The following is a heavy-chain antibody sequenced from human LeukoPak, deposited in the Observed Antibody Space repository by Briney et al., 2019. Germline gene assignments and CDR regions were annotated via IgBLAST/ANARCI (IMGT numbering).Heavy chain of an antibody. CDR3: ARDQVPRQWLPLGWFDP. J-gene: IGHJ5*02. V-gene: IGHV1-18*04. CDR2: ISAHNGNA. CDR1: GYTFTSYG. D-gene: IGHD6-19*01. Sequence: GASVKVSCKASGYTFTSYGISWVRQAPGQGLEWMGWISAHNGNANYAQKLQGRVTMTTDTSTSTAYMELRSLRSDDTAVYYCARDQVPRQWLPLGWFDPWGQGTLVTVSS.